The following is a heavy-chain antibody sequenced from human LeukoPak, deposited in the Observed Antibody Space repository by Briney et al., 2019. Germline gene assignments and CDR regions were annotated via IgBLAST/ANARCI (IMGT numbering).Heavy chain of an antibody. J-gene: IGHJ4*02. V-gene: IGHV3-15*01. CDR1: GFSFSNTW. D-gene: IGHD4-17*01. Sequence: PGGSLRLSCAASGFSFSNTWMTWVRQAPGKGLEWVGRIKRETDDATVEYAAPVKGRFTISRDDSKNTLYLEMNSLRTEDTALYYCTAENYGDYVSPHWGQGTLVIVSS. CDR2: IKRETDDATV. CDR3: TAENYGDYVSPH.